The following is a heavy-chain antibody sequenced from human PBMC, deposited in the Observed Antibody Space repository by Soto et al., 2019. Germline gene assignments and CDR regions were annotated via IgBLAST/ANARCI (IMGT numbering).Heavy chain of an antibody. D-gene: IGHD1-7*01. J-gene: IGHJ3*02. CDR1: GDSVSSNSSA. CDR2: TYYRSKWYN. V-gene: IGHV6-1*01. Sequence: SQTLSLTCAISGDSVSSNSSAWNWIRQSPSRGLEWLGRTYYRSKWYNDYAVSVKSRITINPDTSKNQFSLQLNSVTPEDTAVYYCARGKRITGTTVYYDAFDIWGQGTMVTVSS. CDR3: ARGKRITGTTVYYDAFDI.